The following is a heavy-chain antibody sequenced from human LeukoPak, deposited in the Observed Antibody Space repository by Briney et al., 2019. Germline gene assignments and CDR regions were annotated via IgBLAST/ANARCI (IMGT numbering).Heavy chain of an antibody. CDR3: ARGAPPYYDFWSGYSGHYYYGMDV. D-gene: IGHD3-3*01. CDR1: GGSVSSGSYY. V-gene: IGHV4-61*01. J-gene: IGHJ6*02. CDR2: IYYSGST. Sequence: SETLSLTCTVSGGSVSSGSYYWSWIRQPPGKGLEWIGYIYYSGSTNYNPSLKSRVTISVDTSKNQFSLKLSSVTAADTAVYYCARGAPPYYDFWSGYSGHYYYGMDVWGQGTTVTVSS.